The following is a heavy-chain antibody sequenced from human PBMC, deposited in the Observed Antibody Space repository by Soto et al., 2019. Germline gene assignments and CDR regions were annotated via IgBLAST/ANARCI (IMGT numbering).Heavy chain of an antibody. CDR1: GGTFSSYT. CDR2: IIPMLGIA. J-gene: IGHJ4*02. D-gene: IGHD5-18*01. V-gene: IGHV1-69*02. CDR3: ANRGYSYGFVIY. Sequence: QVQLVQSGAEVKKPGSSVKVSCKASGGTFSSYTFSWVRQAPGQGLEWMGRIIPMLGIANYAQKFQGRVTITADKCTSTANMELSSLRSEDTDVYDCANRGYSYGFVIYWGQGTLVTVSS.